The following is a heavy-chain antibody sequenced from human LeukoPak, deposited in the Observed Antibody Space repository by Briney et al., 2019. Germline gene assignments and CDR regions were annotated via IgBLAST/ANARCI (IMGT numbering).Heavy chain of an antibody. Sequence: GGSLTLSCAASGFTLDDYAMHWVRQAPGKGLEWVSGISWNSGSIGYAASVKGRFTISRDNAKNSLYLQMNSLRAEDTALYYCAKANTYSSGWYDYWGQGTLVTVSS. CDR1: GFTLDDYA. CDR3: AKANTYSSGWYDY. CDR2: ISWNSGSI. D-gene: IGHD6-19*01. J-gene: IGHJ4*02. V-gene: IGHV3-9*01.